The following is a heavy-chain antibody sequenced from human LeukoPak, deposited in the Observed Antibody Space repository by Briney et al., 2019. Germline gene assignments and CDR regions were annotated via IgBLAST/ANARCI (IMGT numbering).Heavy chain of an antibody. CDR1: GFTSTSYS. V-gene: IGHV3-48*01. Sequence: GRSLRPSSAPYGFTSTSYSMKWVRQAAGGWREWVSYILSSSSTIYYADSVKGRFTISRDNAKNSLFLQMNSLRAEATAVYYCARALYNTGWYLDYFDSWGQGTLVTVSS. CDR2: ILSSSSTI. D-gene: IGHD6-19*01. J-gene: IGHJ4*02. CDR3: ARALYNTGWYLDYFDS.